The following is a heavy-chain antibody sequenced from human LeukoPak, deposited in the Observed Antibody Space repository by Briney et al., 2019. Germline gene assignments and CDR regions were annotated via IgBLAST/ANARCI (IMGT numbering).Heavy chain of an antibody. CDR1: GFTFDGYG. CDR2: INWNGGST. Sequence: GGSLRLSCAASGFTFDGYGMSWVRQAPGKGLEWVSGINWNGGSTGYADSVKGRFTISRDNAKNSLYLQMNSLRAEDTALYHCARGGVSSSSIPYFDYWGQGTLVTVSS. CDR3: ARGGVSSSSIPYFDY. D-gene: IGHD6-6*01. V-gene: IGHV3-20*01. J-gene: IGHJ4*02.